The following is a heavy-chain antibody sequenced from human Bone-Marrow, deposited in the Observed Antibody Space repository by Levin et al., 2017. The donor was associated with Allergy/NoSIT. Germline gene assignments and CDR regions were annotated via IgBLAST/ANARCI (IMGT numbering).Heavy chain of an antibody. CDR3: VKDESDYYYNMDV. J-gene: IGHJ6*02. CDR1: ELNFIDYA. Sequence: QAGGSLRLSCRGSELNFIDYAMHWVRQPPGKGLEWVSGISSESDSIGYADTVKGRFTISRDNAKNSVYLQMSSLRPEDTALYFCVKDESDYYYNMDVWGQGAMVVVSS. V-gene: IGHV3-9*01. CDR2: ISSESDSI.